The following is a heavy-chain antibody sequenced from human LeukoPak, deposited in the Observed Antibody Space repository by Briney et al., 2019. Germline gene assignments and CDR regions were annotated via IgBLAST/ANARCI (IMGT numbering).Heavy chain of an antibody. J-gene: IGHJ4*02. V-gene: IGHV1-18*01. CDR2: ISAYNGNT. D-gene: IGHD2-2*01. CDR3: AREGIVVVPAARRSRPFDY. CDR1: GYTFTSYG. Sequence: ASVRVSCKASGYTFTSYGISWVRQAPGQGLEWMGWISAYNGNTNYAQKLQGRVTMTTDTSTSTAYMELRSLRSDDTAVYYCAREGIVVVPAARRSRPFDYWGQGTLVTVSS.